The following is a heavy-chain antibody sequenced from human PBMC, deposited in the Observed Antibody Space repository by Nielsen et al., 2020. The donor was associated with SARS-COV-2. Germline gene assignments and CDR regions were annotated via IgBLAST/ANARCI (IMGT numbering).Heavy chain of an antibody. J-gene: IGHJ5*02. CDR3: ARPEVRGVQEGEWFDP. CDR2: IYYSGST. Sequence: SETLSLTCTVSGGSISSGGYYWSWIRQHPGKGLEWIGYIYYSGSTYYNPSLKSRVTISVDTSKNQFSLKLSSVTAADTAVYYCARPEVRGVQEGEWFDPWGQGTLVTVSS. D-gene: IGHD3-10*01. CDR1: GGSISSGGYY. V-gene: IGHV4-31*03.